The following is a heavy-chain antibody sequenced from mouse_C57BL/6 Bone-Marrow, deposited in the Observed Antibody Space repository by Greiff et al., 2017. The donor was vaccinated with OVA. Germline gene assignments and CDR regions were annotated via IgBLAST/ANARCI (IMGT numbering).Heavy chain of an antibody. Sequence: QVQLQQPGAELVKPGASVKLSCKASGYTFTSYWMHWVKQRPGQGLEWIGMIHPNSGSTNYNEKFKSKATLTVDKSSSSAYMQLSSLTSEDSAVYYCARSGYGGFAYWGQGTLVTVSA. V-gene: IGHV1-64*01. CDR3: ARSGYGGFAY. D-gene: IGHD1-1*02. J-gene: IGHJ3*01. CDR2: IHPNSGST. CDR1: GYTFTSYW.